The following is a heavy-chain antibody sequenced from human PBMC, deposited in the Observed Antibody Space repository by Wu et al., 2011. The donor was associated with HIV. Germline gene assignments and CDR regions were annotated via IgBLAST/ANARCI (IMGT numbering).Heavy chain of an antibody. V-gene: IGHV1-18*01. CDR2: ISGDSVNT. Sequence: QVHLVQSGGEVKKPGASVKVSCKTSGYTFSKFGITWVRQAPGQGLEWMGWISGDSVNTKLGPRLQDRITLTADTSTNTAHMEVRSLRSEDTSMYYCAGDLGGDEDTWGQGTLVTVSS. CDR3: AGDLGGDEDT. D-gene: IGHD2-21*01. CDR1: GYTFSKFG. J-gene: IGHJ5*02.